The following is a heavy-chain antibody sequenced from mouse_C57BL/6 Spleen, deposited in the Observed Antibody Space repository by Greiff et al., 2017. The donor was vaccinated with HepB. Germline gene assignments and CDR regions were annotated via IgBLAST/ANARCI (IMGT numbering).Heavy chain of an antibody. V-gene: IGHV1-26*01. D-gene: IGHD1-1*01. J-gene: IGHJ2*01. CDR1: GYTFTDYY. CDR3: ARRYYYGGLDY. Sequence: EVQLQQSGPELVKPGASVKISCKASGYTFTDYYMNWVKQSHGKSLEWIGDINPNNGGTSYNQKFKGKATLTVDKSSSTAYMELRSLTSEDSAVYYCARRYYYGGLDYWGQGTTLTVSS. CDR2: INPNNGGT.